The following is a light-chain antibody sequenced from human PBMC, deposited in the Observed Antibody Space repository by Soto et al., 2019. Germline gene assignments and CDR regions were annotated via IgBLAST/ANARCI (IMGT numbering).Light chain of an antibody. V-gene: IGLV3-21*04. CDR1: NIGSKS. Sequence: SYELTQPPSVSVAPGKTARITCGGNNIGSKSVHWYQQKPGQAPVLVISYDSDRPSGIPERFSGSNSGNTATLTISRVEAGDEADYYCQVWDRSSDHVVFGGGTKLTV. J-gene: IGLJ2*01. CDR3: QVWDRSSDHVV. CDR2: YDS.